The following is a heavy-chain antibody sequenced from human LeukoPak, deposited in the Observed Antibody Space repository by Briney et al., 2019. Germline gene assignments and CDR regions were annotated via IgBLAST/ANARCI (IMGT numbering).Heavy chain of an antibody. V-gene: IGHV1-46*01. CDR3: ARDLRRSGYNWGCDH. Sequence: ASVKVSCKASGYMFTHYYMHWVRQAPGQGLEWMGMITSSGGGTSYAQKFEGRVTMTRDTSTRTVYMELSSLTSEDTAVYYCARDLRRSGYNWGCDHWGQGTLVTVSP. J-gene: IGHJ4*02. CDR2: ITSSGGGT. CDR1: GYMFTHYY. D-gene: IGHD5-24*01.